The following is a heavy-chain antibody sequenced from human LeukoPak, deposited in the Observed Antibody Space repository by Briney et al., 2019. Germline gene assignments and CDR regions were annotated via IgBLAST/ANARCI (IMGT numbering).Heavy chain of an antibody. CDR2: INPNSGGT. V-gene: IGHV1-2*04. Sequence: ASVKVSCKASGYTFTGYYMHWVRQAPGQGLEWMGWINPNSGGTNYAQKFQGWVTMTRDTSISTAYMELSRLRSDDTAVYCCARGGDCSSTSCRIFDYWGQGTLVTVSS. J-gene: IGHJ4*02. D-gene: IGHD2-2*01. CDR1: GYTFTGYY. CDR3: ARGGDCSSTSCRIFDY.